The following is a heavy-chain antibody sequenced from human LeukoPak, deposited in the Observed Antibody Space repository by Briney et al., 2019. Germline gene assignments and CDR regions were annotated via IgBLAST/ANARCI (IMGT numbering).Heavy chain of an antibody. V-gene: IGHV4-31*03. J-gene: IGHJ5*02. D-gene: IGHD4-23*01. CDR3: ARDRGSTTVVTPGYNWFDP. Sequence: SETLSLTCTVSGGSISRGGYYWSWIRQHPGKGLEWIGYIYYSGSTYYNPSLKSRVTISVDTSKDQFSLKLSSVTAADTAVYYCARDRGSTTVVTPGYNWFDPWGQGTLVTVSS. CDR1: GGSISRGGYY. CDR2: IYYSGST.